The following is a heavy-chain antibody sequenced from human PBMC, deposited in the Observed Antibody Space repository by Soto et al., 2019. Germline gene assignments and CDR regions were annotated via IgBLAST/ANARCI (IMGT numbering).Heavy chain of an antibody. Sequence: SETLSLTCTVSGGSISSSYWTWIRQPPGKGLEYVAYIYHSGSTNYNPSLKSRITISIDTAKNQFSLKLTSVTPADTAMYYCAKDGGGYDFWSGSLGWGQGTLVTVSS. D-gene: IGHD3-3*01. CDR1: GGSISSSY. CDR3: AKDGGGYDFWSGSLG. CDR2: IYHSGST. V-gene: IGHV4-59*01. J-gene: IGHJ4*02.